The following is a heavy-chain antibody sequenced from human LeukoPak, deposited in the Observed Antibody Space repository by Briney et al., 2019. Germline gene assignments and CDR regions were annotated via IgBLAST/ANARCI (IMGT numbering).Heavy chain of an antibody. CDR2: IYHSSNT. CDR1: GYSISSGYY. D-gene: IGHD6-19*01. CDR3: AAIAVAGQFDF. V-gene: IGHV4-38-2*01. J-gene: IGHJ4*02. Sequence: PSETLSLNCAVSGYSISSGYYWGWIRQPPGKGLEWIGNIYHSSNTYYSPSLKSRVTISVDMSKNHFSLKLSSMTAADTAVYYCAAIAVAGQFDFWGRGILVTVSS.